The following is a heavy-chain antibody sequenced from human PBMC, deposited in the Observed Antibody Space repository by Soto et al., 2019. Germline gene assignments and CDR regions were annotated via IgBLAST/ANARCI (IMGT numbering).Heavy chain of an antibody. CDR1: GFRFADFA. Sequence: GGSLRLSCAASGFRFADFAMHWVRRAPGKGLEWVSRISWNSGNIVYADSVEGRFTTSRDNAKNSLYLQMNSLRPEDTALYYCARFDYSRSSKWLDPWGQGTLVTVSS. V-gene: IGHV3-9*01. CDR3: ARFDYSRSSKWLDP. D-gene: IGHD6-6*01. J-gene: IGHJ5*02. CDR2: ISWNSGNI.